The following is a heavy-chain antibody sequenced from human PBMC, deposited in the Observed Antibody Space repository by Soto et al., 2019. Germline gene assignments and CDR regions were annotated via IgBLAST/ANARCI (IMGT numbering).Heavy chain of an antibody. CDR2: IYSGGST. CDR1: GFTVSSNY. J-gene: IGHJ4*02. V-gene: IGHV3-53*01. Sequence: GGSLRLSCAASGFTVSSNYMIWVRQAPGKWLEWVSVIYSGGSTYYADSVKGRFTISRDNSKNTLYLQMNSLRAEDTAVYYCARPLGRSGYSDWGQGTLVTVSS. D-gene: IGHD3-22*01. CDR3: ARPLGRSGYSD.